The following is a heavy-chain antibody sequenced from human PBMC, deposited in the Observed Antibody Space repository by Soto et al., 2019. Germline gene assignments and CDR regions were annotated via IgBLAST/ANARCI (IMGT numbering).Heavy chain of an antibody. CDR3: AKKSAAFWLDP. V-gene: IGHV4-59*01. J-gene: IGHJ5*02. CDR1: GVSIRDYY. Sequence: SETLSLTCTVSGVSIRDYYWIWIRQAPGKGLDWIGYIHSSGYTNYNPSLKSRVVMSIDTSKNLFSLKLSSVTAADTAVYYCAKKSAAFWLDPWGQGTLVTVSS. CDR2: IHSSGYT. D-gene: IGHD6-25*01.